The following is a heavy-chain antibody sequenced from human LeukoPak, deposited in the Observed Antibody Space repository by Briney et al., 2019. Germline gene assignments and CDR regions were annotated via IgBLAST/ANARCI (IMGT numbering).Heavy chain of an antibody. CDR3: ARLGYSGYDRVDY. CDR2: IYYSGST. D-gene: IGHD5-12*01. Sequence: SETLSLTCTVSGGSIISSSYYWGWIRQPPGKGLEGIGYIYYSGSTNYNPSLKSRVTISVDTSKNQFYLKLSSVTAADTAVYYCARLGYSGYDRVDYWGQGTLVTVSS. J-gene: IGHJ4*02. V-gene: IGHV4-61*05. CDR1: GGSIISSSYY.